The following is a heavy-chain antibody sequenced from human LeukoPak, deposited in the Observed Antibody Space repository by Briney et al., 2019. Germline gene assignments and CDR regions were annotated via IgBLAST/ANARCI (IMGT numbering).Heavy chain of an antibody. J-gene: IGHJ5*02. CDR2: ISSRSTTI. D-gene: IGHD1-7*01. CDR3: ARDDSGTTEGDWFDP. Sequence: GGSLRLSCAASGFTFSSYGLNWVRRAPGKGLEWLSYISSRSTTIYYADSVRGRFTISRDDAKNSLYLQMNSLGDDDTAVYYCARDDSGTTEGDWFDPWGQGTLVTVSS. V-gene: IGHV3-48*02. CDR1: GFTFSSYG.